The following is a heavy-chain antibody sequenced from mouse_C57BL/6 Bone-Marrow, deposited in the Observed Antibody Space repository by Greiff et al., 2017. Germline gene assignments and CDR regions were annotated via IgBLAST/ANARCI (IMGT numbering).Heavy chain of an antibody. CDR3: ARQYGSSFAWFAY. V-gene: IGHV1-81*01. J-gene: IGHJ3*01. CDR2: IYTRSGNT. Sequence: QVQLQQSGAELARPGASVKLSCKASGYTFTSYGISWVKQRTGQGLEWIGEIYTRSGNTYYNEKFKGKATLTADKSSSTAYMELRSLTSEDSAVYFCARQYGSSFAWFAYWGQGTLVTVSA. D-gene: IGHD1-1*01. CDR1: GYTFTSYG.